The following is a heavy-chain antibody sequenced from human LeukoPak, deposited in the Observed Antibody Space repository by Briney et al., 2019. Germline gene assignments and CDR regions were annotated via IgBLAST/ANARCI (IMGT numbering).Heavy chain of an antibody. CDR2: TSIDGSTK. V-gene: IGHV3-30*10. J-gene: IGHJ4*02. CDR3: ARVGPATAFDY. CDR1: GFTFSSYA. Sequence: PGGSLRLSCAASGFTFSSYAMHWVRQAPGKGLEWVAVTSIDGSTKSYTDSVKGRFTISRDNSKNTLYLQMASLRDEDMGVYYCARVGPATAFDYWGQGTQVTVSS.